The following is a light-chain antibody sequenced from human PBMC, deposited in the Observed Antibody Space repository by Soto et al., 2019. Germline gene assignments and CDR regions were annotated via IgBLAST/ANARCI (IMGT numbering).Light chain of an antibody. J-gene: IGKJ1*01. CDR1: QSVSSN. CDR3: QQYNNWPPT. Sequence: MVMTQSPATLSVSPGERATLSCRASQSVSSNLAWYQHKPGQAPRLLISGASTRATGIPARFSGSGSGTEFTLTISSVQSEDFAVYYCQQYNNWPPTFGQGTKVEIK. V-gene: IGKV3-15*01. CDR2: GAS.